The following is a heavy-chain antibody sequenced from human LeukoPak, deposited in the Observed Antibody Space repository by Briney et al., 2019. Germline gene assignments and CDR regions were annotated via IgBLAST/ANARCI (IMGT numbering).Heavy chain of an antibody. Sequence: ASVKVSCKASGYTFTSYDINWVRQATGQGLEWMGWMNPNSGNTGYAQKFQGRVTMTRNTSISTAYMELSSLRSEDTAVYYCATTHTGGGYDFWSGYYLRDPNYGMDVWGQGTTVTVSS. V-gene: IGHV1-8*01. CDR3: ATTHTGGGYDFWSGYYLRDPNYGMDV. D-gene: IGHD3-3*01. CDR1: GYTFTSYD. J-gene: IGHJ6*02. CDR2: MNPNSGNT.